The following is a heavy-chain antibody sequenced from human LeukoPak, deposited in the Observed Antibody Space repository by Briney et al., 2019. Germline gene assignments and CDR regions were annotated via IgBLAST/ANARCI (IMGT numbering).Heavy chain of an antibody. Sequence: KPSETLSLTCTVSGGSISSSSYYWDWIRQPPGKGLEWIGSIYYSGSTYYNPSLKSRVTISVDTSKNQFSLKLSSVIAADTAVYYCARHGKNSCLAWYAFDIWGQGKGVPVSS. D-gene: IGHD5-12*01. V-gene: IGHV4-39*01. CDR2: IYYSGST. J-gene: IGHJ3*02. CDR3: ARHGKNSCLAWYAFDI. CDR1: GGSISSSSYY.